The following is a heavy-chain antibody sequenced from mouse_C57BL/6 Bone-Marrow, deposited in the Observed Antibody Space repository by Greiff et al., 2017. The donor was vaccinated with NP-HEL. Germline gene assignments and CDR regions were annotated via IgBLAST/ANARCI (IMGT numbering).Heavy chain of an antibody. CDR3: ARYYYGSSSGYYFDY. D-gene: IGHD1-1*01. CDR1: GFTFSDYY. J-gene: IGHJ2*01. CDR2: ISNGGGST. Sequence: EVMLVESGGGLVQPGGSLKLSCAASGFTFSDYYMYWVRQTPEKRLEWVAYISNGGGSTYYPDTVKGRFTISRDNAKNTLYLQMSRLKSEDTAMYYCARYYYGSSSGYYFDYWGQGTTLTVSS. V-gene: IGHV5-12*01.